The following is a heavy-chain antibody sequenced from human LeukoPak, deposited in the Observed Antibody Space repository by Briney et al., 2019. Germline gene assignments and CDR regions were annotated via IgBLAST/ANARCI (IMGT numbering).Heavy chain of an antibody. CDR1: GGTFSSYA. V-gene: IGHV1-69*01. CDR3: ARRYCSSTSCLGYAFDI. J-gene: IGHJ3*02. D-gene: IGHD2-2*01. CDR2: IIPIFGTA. Sequence: SVKVSCKASGGTFSSYAISWVRQAPGQGLEWMGGIIPIFGTANYAQKFQGRVTITADESTSTAYMELSGLRSEDTAVYYCARRYCSSTSCLGYAFDIWGQGTMVTVSS.